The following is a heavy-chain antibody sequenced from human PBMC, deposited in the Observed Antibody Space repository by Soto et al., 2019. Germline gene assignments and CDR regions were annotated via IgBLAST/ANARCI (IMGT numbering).Heavy chain of an antibody. J-gene: IGHJ5*02. D-gene: IGHD2-2*03. CDR3: ASIGYCSSTSCLHWFDP. CDR2: IYYSGST. V-gene: IGHV4-39*01. Sequence: SETLSLTCTGSGGSISSSSSYWGWIRRPPGKGLEWIGSIYYSGSTYYNPSLKSRVTISVDTSKNQFSLKLSSVTAADTAVYYCASIGYCSSTSCLHWFDPWGQGTLVT. CDR1: GGSISSSSSY.